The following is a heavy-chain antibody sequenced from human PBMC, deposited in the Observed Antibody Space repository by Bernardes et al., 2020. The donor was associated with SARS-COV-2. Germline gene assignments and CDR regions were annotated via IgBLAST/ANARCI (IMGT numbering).Heavy chain of an antibody. CDR3: ARHSKQWLVLTYYFDY. CDR2: IYYSGST. Sequence: SETLPLTCTVSGGSISSSSYYWGWIRQPPGKGLEWIGSIYYSGSTYYNPSLKSRVTISVDTSKNQFSLKLSSVTAADTAVYYCARHSKQWLVLTYYFDYWGQGTLVTVSS. CDR1: GGSISSSSYY. J-gene: IGHJ4*02. D-gene: IGHD6-19*01. V-gene: IGHV4-39*01.